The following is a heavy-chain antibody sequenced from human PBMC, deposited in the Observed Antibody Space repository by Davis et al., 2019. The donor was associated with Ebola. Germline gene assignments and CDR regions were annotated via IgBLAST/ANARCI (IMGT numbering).Heavy chain of an antibody. CDR3: ARVITMVRGVMFTYGGMDV. CDR1: GYTFTGYD. D-gene: IGHD3-10*01. J-gene: IGHJ6*04. V-gene: IGHV1-8*01. Sequence: AASVKVSCKASGYTFTGYDINWVRQATGQGLEWMGWMNPNSGNTGYAQKFQGRVTMTTDTSTSTAYMELRSLRSDDTAVYYCARVITMVRGVMFTYGGMDVWGKGTTVTVSS. CDR2: MNPNSGNT.